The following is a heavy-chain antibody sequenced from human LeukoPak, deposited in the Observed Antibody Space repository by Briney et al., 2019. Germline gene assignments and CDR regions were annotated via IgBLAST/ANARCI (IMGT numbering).Heavy chain of an antibody. Sequence: VSVKVSCKASGGTFSSYAISWVRQAPGQGLEWMGRVSPYNGNTYYSQRFQDRVTITKDTSTGTAYMDLRNLRTDDTAVYFCATLVSTRYYFDYWGQGTLVTVSS. V-gene: IGHV1-18*01. J-gene: IGHJ4*02. D-gene: IGHD5/OR15-5a*01. CDR3: ATLVSTRYYFDY. CDR1: GGTFSSYA. CDR2: VSPYNGNT.